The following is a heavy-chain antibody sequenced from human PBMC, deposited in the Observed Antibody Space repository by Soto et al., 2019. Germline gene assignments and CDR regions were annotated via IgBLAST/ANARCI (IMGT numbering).Heavy chain of an antibody. V-gene: IGHV4-39*01. Sequence: QLQLQESGPGLVKPSETLSLTCSVSGDSINSDNCYWGWIRQPPGKGLEWIGSIYYRGKTYYNPSLKTRVTISLDKSKSPFSLKLNSVTAADSAVYFCARLEGLATISYYFDYWGQGTLVTVSS. CDR1: GDSINSDNCY. CDR2: IYYRGKT. D-gene: IGHD3-9*01. J-gene: IGHJ4*02. CDR3: ARLEGLATISYYFDY.